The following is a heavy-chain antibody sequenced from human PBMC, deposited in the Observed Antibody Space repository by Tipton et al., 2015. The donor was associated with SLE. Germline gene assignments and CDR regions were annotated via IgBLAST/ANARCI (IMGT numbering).Heavy chain of an antibody. V-gene: IGHV4-61*01. CDR3: ARVGTIFGGGLLFDY. D-gene: IGHD3-3*01. CDR2: IYYSGST. J-gene: IGHJ4*02. CDR1: GGSISSGSYY. Sequence: TLSLTCTVSGGSISSGSYYWSWIRQPPGKGLEWIGYIYYSGSTNYNPSLKSRVTISVDTSKNQFSLKLSSVTAADTAVYYCARVGTIFGGGLLFDYWGQGTLVTVSS.